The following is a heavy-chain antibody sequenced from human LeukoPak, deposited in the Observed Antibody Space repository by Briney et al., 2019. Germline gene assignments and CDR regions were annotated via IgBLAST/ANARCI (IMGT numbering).Heavy chain of an antibody. Sequence: GGSVRLSCAASGFTFSDHYMSWIRQAPGKGLEWVSTISGGGDVTYYADSVKGRFTISRDTSKNTLYLQMNSLRVEDTAIYYCARDSSMLRGPLVIYYFDFWGQGTLVTVSS. CDR2: ISGGGDVT. J-gene: IGHJ4*02. V-gene: IGHV3-23*01. D-gene: IGHD3-10*01. CDR1: GFTFSDHY. CDR3: ARDSSMLRGPLVIYYFDF.